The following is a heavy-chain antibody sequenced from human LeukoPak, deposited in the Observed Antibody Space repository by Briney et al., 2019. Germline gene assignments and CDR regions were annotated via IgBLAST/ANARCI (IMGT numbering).Heavy chain of an antibody. V-gene: IGHV1-69*04. D-gene: IGHD4-17*01. Sequence: EASVKVSCKASGGTFSSYAISWVRQAPGQGLAWMGRIIPILGIANYAQKFQGRVTITADKSTSTAYMELSSLRSEDTAVYYCARGSRPVTYYFDYWGQGTLVTVSS. CDR3: ARGSRPVTYYFDY. J-gene: IGHJ4*02. CDR2: IIPILGIA. CDR1: GGTFSSYA.